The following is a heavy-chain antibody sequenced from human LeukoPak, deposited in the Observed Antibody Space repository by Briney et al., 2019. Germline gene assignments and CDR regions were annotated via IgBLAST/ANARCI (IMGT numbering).Heavy chain of an antibody. Sequence: PGRSLRLSCAASGFTFSTYGMHWVRQAPGRGLEWVAVIWYDGSKAYYADSMTGRFTISRDKSNNAVYLQMTSLRAEDTALYYCVRDHCGGDCATPPLGFDDWGQGTLVTVSS. CDR3: VRDHCGGDCATPPLGFDD. CDR2: IWYDGSKA. CDR1: GFTFSTYG. J-gene: IGHJ4*02. V-gene: IGHV3-33*01. D-gene: IGHD2-21*02.